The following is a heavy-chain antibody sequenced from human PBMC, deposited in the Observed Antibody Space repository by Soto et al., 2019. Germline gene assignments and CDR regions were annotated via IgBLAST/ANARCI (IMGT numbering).Heavy chain of an antibody. J-gene: IGHJ4*02. Sequence: ASVKVSWKTSGYTFTNYVVDWVRQAPGQGLEWMGWINSGNGNTKYSEKFQGRVTITRDTSASTAYMELNSLTSEDTAVDYCARGLTIFGVVIGYWGQGTLVTVSS. CDR2: INSGNGNT. D-gene: IGHD3-3*01. CDR3: ARGLTIFGVVIGY. V-gene: IGHV1-3*01. CDR1: GYTFTNYV.